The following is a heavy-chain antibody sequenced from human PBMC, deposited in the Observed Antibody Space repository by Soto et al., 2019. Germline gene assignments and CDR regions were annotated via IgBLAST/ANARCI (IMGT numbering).Heavy chain of an antibody. CDR3: ARADYGDRGLAFDS. CDR2: IYYTGAA. D-gene: IGHD4-17*01. Sequence: SETLSLTCTVSGGSTGSGGFYWSWIRQHPGKGLEWIGYIYYTGAAYYSPSLKSRATKSVDTSENRFSLNLDSVTAADTAVYYCARADYGDRGLAFDSWGQGTLITVSS. J-gene: IGHJ4*02. V-gene: IGHV4-31*03. CDR1: GGSTGSGGFY.